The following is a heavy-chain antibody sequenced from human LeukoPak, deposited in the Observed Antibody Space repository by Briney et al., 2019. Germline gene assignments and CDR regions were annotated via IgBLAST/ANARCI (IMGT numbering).Heavy chain of an antibody. CDR3: ARADKGGSYFRG. Sequence: GGSLRLSCAASGSTFSNYGMHWVRQAPGKGLEWVTFIEYDGSNKYYADSVKGRFTISRDNAKNSLYLQMNSLRAEDTAVYYCARADKGGSYFRGWGQGTLVTVSS. V-gene: IGHV3-30*12. CDR2: IEYDGSNK. CDR1: GSTFSNYG. J-gene: IGHJ4*02. D-gene: IGHD1-26*01.